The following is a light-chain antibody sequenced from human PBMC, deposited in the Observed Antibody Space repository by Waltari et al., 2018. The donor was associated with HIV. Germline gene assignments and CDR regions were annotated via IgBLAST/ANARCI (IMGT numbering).Light chain of an antibody. V-gene: IGLV3-25*03. Sequence: SYELTQPPSVSVSPGQTARTTCSGDALPQQYAYCYQQKPGQAPVLVIYKDSERPSGIPERFSGSSSGTTVTLTISGVQAEDEADYYCQSADSSGTYPAVVFGGGTKLTVL. J-gene: IGLJ2*01. CDR3: QSADSSGTYPAVV. CDR2: KDS. CDR1: ALPQQY.